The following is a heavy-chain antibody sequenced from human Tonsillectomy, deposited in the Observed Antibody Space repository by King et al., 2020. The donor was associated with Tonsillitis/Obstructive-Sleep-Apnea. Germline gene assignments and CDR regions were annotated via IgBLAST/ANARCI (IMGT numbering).Heavy chain of an antibody. CDR3: ARDTAPWTHPSLTWFVP. Sequence: VQLVESGGGVVQPGRSLRLSCAASGFTFSSYGMHWVRQAPGKGLEWVAVISYDGRNKYYADSVKGRFTISRDNSKNTLYLQMNSLRTEDTAVYYCARDTAPWTHPSLTWFVPWGQGTLVTVSS. CDR1: GFTFSSYG. D-gene: IGHD5-18*01. J-gene: IGHJ5*02. V-gene: IGHV3-30*03. CDR2: ISYDGRNK.